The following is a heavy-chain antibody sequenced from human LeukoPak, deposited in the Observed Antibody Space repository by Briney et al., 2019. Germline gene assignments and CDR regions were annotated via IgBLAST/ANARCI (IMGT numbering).Heavy chain of an antibody. V-gene: IGHV4-39*07. Sequence: PSETLSLTCTVSGGSISSSSYYWCWIRQPPGKGLEWIGSIYYSGSTYYNSSLKSRVTISVDTSKNQFSLKLSSVTAADTAVYYCARYCSSTSCYTENAFDIWGQGTMVTVSS. J-gene: IGHJ3*02. CDR1: GGSISSSSYY. D-gene: IGHD2-2*02. CDR3: ARYCSSTSCYTENAFDI. CDR2: IYYSGST.